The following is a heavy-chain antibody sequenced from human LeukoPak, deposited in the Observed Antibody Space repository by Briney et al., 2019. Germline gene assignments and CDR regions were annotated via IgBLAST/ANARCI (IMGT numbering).Heavy chain of an antibody. D-gene: IGHD2-21*02. CDR2: ISGSGGST. V-gene: IGHV3-23*01. CDR3: AKDDRYEWGPPSSGS. Sequence: GGSLRLSCAASGFTYSRYTMTWVRQAPGKGLEWVSGISGSGGSTYYADSVKGRFTISRDNSNNMLYLQMNTLRAEDTAVYYCAKDDRYEWGPPSSGSWGQGTLVIVSS. CDR1: GFTYSRYT. J-gene: IGHJ5*02.